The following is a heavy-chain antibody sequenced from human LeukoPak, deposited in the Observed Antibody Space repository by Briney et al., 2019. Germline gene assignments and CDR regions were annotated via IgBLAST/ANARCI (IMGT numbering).Heavy chain of an antibody. CDR1: GGSISSYY. CDR2: IYYSGST. J-gene: IGHJ4*02. CDR3: TRAGCSGGSCYSSFDY. V-gene: IGHV4-59*01. D-gene: IGHD2-15*01. Sequence: SETLSLTCTVSGGSISSYYWSWIRQPPGKGLEWIGYIYYSGSTNYNPSLKSRVTISVDTSKNQFSLKLSSVTAADAAVYYCTRAGCSGGSCYSSFDYWGQGTLVTVSS.